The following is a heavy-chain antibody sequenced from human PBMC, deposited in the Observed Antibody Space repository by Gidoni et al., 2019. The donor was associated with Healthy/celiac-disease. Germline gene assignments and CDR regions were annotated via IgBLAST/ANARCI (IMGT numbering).Heavy chain of an antibody. CDR1: GGSISCGDYY. CDR3: ARFITMVRGVIITSLGYFDY. Sequence: QVQLQESGPGLVKPSQTLSLTCTFSGGSISCGDYYCSWIRQPPGKGREWIGYIYYSGSTYYNPYLKSRVTISVDTSKNQFSLKLSSVTAADTAVYYCARFITMVRGVIITSLGYFDYWGQGTLVTVSS. D-gene: IGHD3-10*01. J-gene: IGHJ4*02. CDR2: IYYSGST. V-gene: IGHV4-30-4*01.